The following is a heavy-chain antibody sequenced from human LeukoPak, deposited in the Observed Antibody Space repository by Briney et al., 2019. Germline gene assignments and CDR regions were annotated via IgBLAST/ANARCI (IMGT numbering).Heavy chain of an antibody. J-gene: IGHJ4*02. CDR1: GFTFSSYA. D-gene: IGHD1-26*01. Sequence: PGGSLRLSCAASGFTFSSYAMSWVRQAPGKGLEWVSAISGSGGSTYYADSVKGRFTISRDNSKNTLYLQMNSLRAEDTAVYYCANRGVGTTRLYYFDYWGQGTLVTVSS. CDR3: ANRGVGTTRLYYFDY. CDR2: ISGSGGST. V-gene: IGHV3-23*01.